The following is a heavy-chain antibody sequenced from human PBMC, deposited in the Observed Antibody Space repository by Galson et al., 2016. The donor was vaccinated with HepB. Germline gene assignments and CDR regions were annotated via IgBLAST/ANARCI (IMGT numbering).Heavy chain of an antibody. J-gene: IGHJ6*02. V-gene: IGHV4-61*08. CDR1: SGSVSSGGYY. CDR2: IQNPGST. CDR3: ARDEGFYNGMDV. D-gene: IGHD2/OR15-2a*01. Sequence: ETLSLTCTVSSGSVSSGGYYWSWVRQSPGKGLEWIGYIQNPGSTNYNPSLKGRVTISIDRSKNQFFLELTSVTAADTAVYYSARDEGFYNGMDVWGQGTTVTVSS.